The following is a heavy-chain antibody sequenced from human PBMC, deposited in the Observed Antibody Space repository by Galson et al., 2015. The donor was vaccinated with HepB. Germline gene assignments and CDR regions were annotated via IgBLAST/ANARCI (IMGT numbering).Heavy chain of an antibody. Sequence: SLRLSCAASGFTFSSYSMNWVRQAPGKGLEWVSSISSSSYIYYADSVKGRFTISRGNAKNSLYLQMNSLRAEDTAVYYCARDYDILTRAIDYWGQGTLVTVSS. J-gene: IGHJ4*02. D-gene: IGHD3-9*01. V-gene: IGHV3-21*01. CDR1: GFTFSSYS. CDR3: ARDYDILTRAIDY. CDR2: ISSSSYI.